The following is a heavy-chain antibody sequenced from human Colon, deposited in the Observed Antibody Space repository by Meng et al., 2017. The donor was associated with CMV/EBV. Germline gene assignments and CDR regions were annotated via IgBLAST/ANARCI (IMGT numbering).Heavy chain of an antibody. CDR2: SSCCGGST. CDR3: ARGFKSITIFGVVTHNPNYYYYGMDV. J-gene: IGHJ6*02. V-gene: IGHV3-23*01. Sequence: GESLKISCAASGFTFDYCGRTWVRQAPGRGLEWVSLSSCCGGSTYYADSVKGRFTISRDNSKSTLYVQVNSLRAEDTAVYYCARGFKSITIFGVVTHNPNYYYYGMDVWGQGTTVTVSS. D-gene: IGHD3-3*01. CDR1: GFTFDYCG.